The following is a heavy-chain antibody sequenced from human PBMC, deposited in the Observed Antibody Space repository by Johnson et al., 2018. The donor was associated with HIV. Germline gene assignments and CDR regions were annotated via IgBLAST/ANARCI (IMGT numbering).Heavy chain of an antibody. CDR3: ARDFSYYFDIGHAFDI. D-gene: IGHD3-22*01. CDR1: GFTFSSYA. J-gene: IGHJ3*02. Sequence: QMQLVESGGGVVQPGRSLRLSCAASGFTFSSYALHWVRQAPGKGLEWVAVISYDGNNKYYADSVKGRFTISRDNSKNTLYLQMNSLRAEDTAVYYCARDFSYYFDIGHAFDIWGQG. CDR2: ISYDGNNK. V-gene: IGHV3-30-3*01.